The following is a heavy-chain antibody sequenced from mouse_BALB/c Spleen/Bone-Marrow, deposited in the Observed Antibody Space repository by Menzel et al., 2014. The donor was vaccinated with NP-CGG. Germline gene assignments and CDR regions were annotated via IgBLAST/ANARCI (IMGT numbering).Heavy chain of an antibody. CDR2: INPTRGYT. Sequence: QVTLKVSAGELARPGASVKMSCKASGYTFTSNTIQWVKQRPGQGLEWIGYINPTRGYTDYNQKFKDKTTLTADKSSSTAYMQLSSLTSEDSAVYYCAREATYYAYFDYWGQGTILTVSS. CDR1: GYTFTSNT. V-gene: IGHV1-4*02. CDR3: AREATYYAYFDY. D-gene: IGHD1-1*01. J-gene: IGHJ2*01.